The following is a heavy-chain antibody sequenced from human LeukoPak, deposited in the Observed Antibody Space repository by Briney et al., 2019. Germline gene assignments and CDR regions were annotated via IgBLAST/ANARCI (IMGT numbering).Heavy chain of an antibody. CDR3: ARDGRRAAGRGYHSNWFDP. Sequence: SETLSLTCTVSGGSISSYYWSWIRQPAGKGLEWIGRIYTSGSTNYNPSLKSRATMSVDTSKNQFSLKLSSVTAADTAVYYCARDGRRAAGRGYHSNWFDPWGQGTLVTVSS. CDR2: IYTSGST. J-gene: IGHJ5*02. CDR1: GGSISSYY. V-gene: IGHV4-4*07. D-gene: IGHD6-13*01.